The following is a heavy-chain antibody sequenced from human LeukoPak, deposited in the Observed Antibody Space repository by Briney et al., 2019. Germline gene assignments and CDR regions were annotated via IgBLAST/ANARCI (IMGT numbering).Heavy chain of an antibody. J-gene: IGHJ4*02. CDR1: GFTLSNYV. CDR2: ISGSGGSI. CDR3: AKHGDTAMWLDY. D-gene: IGHD5-18*01. Sequence: PGGSLRLSCAASGFTLSNYVMSWVRQAPRKGLEWVSGISGSGGSIYYADSVKGRFTISRDSSKNTLNLQMNSLRAEDTAVYYCAKHGDTAMWLDYWGQGTLVTVSS. V-gene: IGHV3-23*01.